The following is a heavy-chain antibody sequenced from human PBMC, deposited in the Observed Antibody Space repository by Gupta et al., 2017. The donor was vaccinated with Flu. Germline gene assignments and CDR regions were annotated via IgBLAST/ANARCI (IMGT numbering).Heavy chain of an antibody. CDR2: ITSNSNYI. J-gene: IGHJ6*02. V-gene: IGHV3-21*01. CDR3: ARWRPSKDSFYYGLDV. CDR1: GFHGCT. D-gene: IGHD3/OR15-3a*01. Sequence: EVRLVESGGDLVKPGGSLRLSCAAPGFHGCTITWVRQAPGKGLEWVSYITSNSNYIQYSDSVKGRFTISRDNAKNSVFLQMESLRPEDSAVYFCARWRPSKDSFYYGLDVWGRGTTVTVSS.